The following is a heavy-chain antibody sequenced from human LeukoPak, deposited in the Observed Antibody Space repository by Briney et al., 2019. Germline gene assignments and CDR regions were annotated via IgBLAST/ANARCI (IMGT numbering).Heavy chain of an antibody. Sequence: SETLSLTCSVSGDSINSNYWSWMRQPPGKGLEWIGRIYTSGSTNYNPSLKSRVTMSVDTSKNQFSLKLSSVTAADTAAYYCARVEERLFDGAFDIWGQGTMVTVSS. D-gene: IGHD3-22*01. J-gene: IGHJ3*02. CDR3: ARVEERLFDGAFDI. V-gene: IGHV4-4*07. CDR2: IYTSGST. CDR1: GDSINSNY.